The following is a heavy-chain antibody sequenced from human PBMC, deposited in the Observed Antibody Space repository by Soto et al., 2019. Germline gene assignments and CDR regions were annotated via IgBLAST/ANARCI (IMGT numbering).Heavy chain of an antibody. D-gene: IGHD3-22*01. Sequence: QILLVQSGAEVKKPGASVKVSCKASGYTFNIYGINWVRQAPGQGLEWMGWISAFNGKTNYAQNVQGRVTMTTDTSTSTAYVELRSLRSDDTAVYYCARDRVPKSSGFFPFDYWGHGTLVTVSS. CDR3: ARDRVPKSSGFFPFDY. V-gene: IGHV1-18*01. CDR2: ISAFNGKT. CDR1: GYTFNIYG. J-gene: IGHJ4*01.